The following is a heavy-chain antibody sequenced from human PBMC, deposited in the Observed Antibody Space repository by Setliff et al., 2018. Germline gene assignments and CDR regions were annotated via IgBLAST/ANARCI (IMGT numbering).Heavy chain of an antibody. J-gene: IGHJ4*02. Sequence: GASVKVSCKASGYNFPGYYLHWVRQAPGKGLEWMGWISPHTGNTQYAQKFQGRVTMTRDTSISTAYMELSSLRSNDTAFYCCARRAFIETITGYCFDLWGQGTQVTVSS. CDR3: ARRAFIETITGYCFDL. D-gene: IGHD1-20*01. CDR2: ISPHTGNT. CDR1: GYNFPGYY. V-gene: IGHV1-2*02.